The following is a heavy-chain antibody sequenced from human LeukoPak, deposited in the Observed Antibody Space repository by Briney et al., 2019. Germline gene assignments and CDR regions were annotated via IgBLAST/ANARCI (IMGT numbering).Heavy chain of an antibody. CDR2: IRYDGSNK. V-gene: IGHV3-30*02. J-gene: IGHJ4*02. D-gene: IGHD6-6*01. Sequence: GGSLRLSCAASGFTFSSYGMHWVRQAPGKGLEWVAFIRYDGSNKYYADSVKGRFTISRDNSKNTLYLQMNSLRAEDTAVYYCARDRSMATRLWTPTDYWGQGTLVTVSS. CDR3: ARDRSMATRLWTPTDY. CDR1: GFTFSSYG.